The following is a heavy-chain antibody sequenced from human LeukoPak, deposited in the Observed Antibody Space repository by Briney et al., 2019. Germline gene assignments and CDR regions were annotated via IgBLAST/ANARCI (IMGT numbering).Heavy chain of an antibody. Sequence: ASVKVSCKASGYTFTSYYMHWVRQAPGQGLEWMGIINPSGGSTSYAQKFQGRVTMTRDTSTSTVYMELSSLRSEDTAVYYCARDAYYYDSSGYCGFGVDYWGQGTLVTVSS. V-gene: IGHV1-46*01. CDR1: GYTFTSYY. CDR2: INPSGGST. D-gene: IGHD3-22*01. J-gene: IGHJ4*02. CDR3: ARDAYYYDSSGYCGFGVDY.